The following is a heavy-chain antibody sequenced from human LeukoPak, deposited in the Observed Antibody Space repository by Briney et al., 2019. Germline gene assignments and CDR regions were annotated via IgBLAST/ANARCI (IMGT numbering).Heavy chain of an antibody. CDR2: IYYSGST. D-gene: IGHD2-21*01. CDR3: AKSGGDIGYMDV. Sequence: SETLSLTCTVSGGSISSYYWSWIRQPPGKGLEWIGYIYYSGSTNYNPSLKSRVTISVDTSKNQFSLKLRSVTAADTAVYYCAKSGGDIGYMDVWGKGATVTVSS. V-gene: IGHV4-59*01. J-gene: IGHJ6*03. CDR1: GGSISSYY.